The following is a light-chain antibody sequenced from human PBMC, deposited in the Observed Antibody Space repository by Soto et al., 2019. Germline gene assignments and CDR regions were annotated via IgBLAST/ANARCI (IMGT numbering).Light chain of an antibody. CDR3: QQYGSSPPEVT. J-gene: IGKJ3*01. CDR1: QNISSNY. V-gene: IGKV3-20*01. CDR2: GAS. Sequence: EIVLTQSPGTLSLSAGERATLSCRASQNISSNYLAWYQEKPGQAPRLLIFGASYRATGIPDRFRGGGSGTDFTLTISRLELEDFAGYFCQQYGSSPPEVTFGPGTKVDIK.